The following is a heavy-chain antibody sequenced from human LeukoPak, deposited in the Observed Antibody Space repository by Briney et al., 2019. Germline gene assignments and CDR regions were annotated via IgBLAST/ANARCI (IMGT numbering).Heavy chain of an antibody. J-gene: IGHJ5*02. Sequence: GESLKISCKGSGYSFTSYWIGWVRQASGKGLEWVGRIRNKINSYATAYAASVRGRFTISRDDSKKTAYLQMNSLKTEDTGVYYCSSTPEIPWGQGTLVTVSS. CDR1: GYSFTSYW. CDR2: IRNKINSYAT. CDR3: SSTPEIP. V-gene: IGHV3-73*01.